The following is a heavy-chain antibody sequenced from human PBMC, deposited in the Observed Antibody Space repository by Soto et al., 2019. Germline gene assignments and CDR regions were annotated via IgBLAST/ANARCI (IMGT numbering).Heavy chain of an antibody. CDR3: ARAGLLVPAAINLYDY. CDR2: INSDGSST. J-gene: IGHJ4*02. D-gene: IGHD2-2*01. CDR1: GFTFSSYW. Sequence: GGSLRLSCAASGFTFSSYWMHWVRQAPGKGLVWVSRINSDGSSTSYADSVKGRFTISRDNAKNTLYLQMNSLRAEDTAVYYCARAGLLVPAAINLYDYWGQGTLVTVSS. V-gene: IGHV3-74*01.